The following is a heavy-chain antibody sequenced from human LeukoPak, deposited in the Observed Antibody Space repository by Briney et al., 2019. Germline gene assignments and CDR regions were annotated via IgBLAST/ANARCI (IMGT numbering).Heavy chain of an antibody. J-gene: IGHJ4*02. D-gene: IGHD3-3*01. Sequence: AGGSLRLSCAASGFTFSSYSMNWVRQAPGKGLEWVAFIRYDGSNKYYADSVKGRFTISRDNSKNTLYLQMNSLRAEDTAVYYCAKVSSGYDFWSGYYSDYWGQGTLVTVSS. CDR2: IRYDGSNK. V-gene: IGHV3-30*02. CDR3: AKVSSGYDFWSGYYSDY. CDR1: GFTFSSYS.